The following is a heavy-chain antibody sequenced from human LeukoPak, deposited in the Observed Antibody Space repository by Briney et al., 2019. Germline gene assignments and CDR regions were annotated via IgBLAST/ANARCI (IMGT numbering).Heavy chain of an antibody. Sequence: PGGSLRLSCAASGFTFSSYAMSWVRQAPGKGLEWVSAISGSGGSTYYADSVKGRFTISRDNSKNTLYLQMNSLRAEDTAVYYCARDRMVRYAFDIWGQGTMVTVSS. CDR1: GFTFSSYA. D-gene: IGHD3-10*01. V-gene: IGHV3-23*01. J-gene: IGHJ3*02. CDR3: ARDRMVRYAFDI. CDR2: ISGSGGST.